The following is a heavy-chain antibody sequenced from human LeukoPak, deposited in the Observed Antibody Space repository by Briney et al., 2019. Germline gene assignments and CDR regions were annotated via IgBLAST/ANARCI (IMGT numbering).Heavy chain of an antibody. V-gene: IGHV3-74*01. CDR2: INSDGSST. D-gene: IGHD4-17*01. J-gene: IGHJ6*02. CDR3: ARDDGDLYYYGMDV. CDR1: GFTFSSYW. Sequence: GGSLRLSCAASGFTFSSYWVHWVRQAPGKGLVWVSRINSDGSSTSYADSVKGRFTISRDNAKNTLYLQMNSLRAEDTAVYYCARDDGDLYYYGMDVWGQGTTVSVSS.